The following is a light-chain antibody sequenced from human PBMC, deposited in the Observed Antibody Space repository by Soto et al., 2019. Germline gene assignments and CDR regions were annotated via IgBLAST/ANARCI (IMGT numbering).Light chain of an antibody. V-gene: IGKV3-20*01. CDR2: GAS. Sequence: EIVLTQSPGTLSLSPGERATLSCRASQSVSSSYLAWYQQKPGQAPRLLIYGASSRATGIPDRFSGSVSGTDFTLTISRLEPEDFAVYYCQQFGSSPVTFGQGTKLEIK. CDR3: QQFGSSPVT. CDR1: QSVSSSY. J-gene: IGKJ2*01.